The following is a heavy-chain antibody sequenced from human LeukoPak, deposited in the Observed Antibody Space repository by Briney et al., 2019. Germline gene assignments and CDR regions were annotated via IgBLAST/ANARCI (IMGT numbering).Heavy chain of an antibody. V-gene: IGHV4-59*02. CDR2: IYYSGIT. J-gene: IGHJ4*02. Sequence: PSETLSLTCTVSGGSVSSYYWTWIRQPPGKKLEWIGYIYYSGITNYNPSLKSRVTMSEDTSKRQFSLNLTSVTAADTAVYYCARGSLAARIDIWGQGALVTVSS. CDR1: GGSVSSYY. D-gene: IGHD6-6*01. CDR3: ARGSLAARIDI.